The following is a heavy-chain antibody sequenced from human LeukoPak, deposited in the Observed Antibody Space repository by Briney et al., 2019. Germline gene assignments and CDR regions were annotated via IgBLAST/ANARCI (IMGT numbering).Heavy chain of an antibody. Sequence: ASVKVSCKASGYTFTGYYMHWVRQAPGQGLEWMGWINPNSGGTNYAQKFQGRVTMTRDTSISTAYMELSRLRSDDTAVYYCARDSGIVGATVDAFDIWGQGTMVTVSS. CDR1: GYTFTGYY. D-gene: IGHD1-26*01. CDR2: INPNSGGT. CDR3: ARDSGIVGATVDAFDI. J-gene: IGHJ3*02. V-gene: IGHV1-2*02.